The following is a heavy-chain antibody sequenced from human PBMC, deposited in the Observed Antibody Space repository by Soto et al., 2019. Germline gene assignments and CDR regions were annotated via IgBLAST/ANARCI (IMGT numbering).Heavy chain of an antibody. V-gene: IGHV4-34*01. CDR2: INHSGST. J-gene: IGHJ4*02. CDR3: AREECSSTSCYSDY. Sequence: SETLSLTCAVYGGSFSGYYWSWIRQPPGKGLEWIGEINHSGSTNYNPSLKSRVTMSVDTSKNQFSLKLSSVTAADTAVYYCAREECSSTSCYSDYWGQGTLVTVSS. CDR1: GGSFSGYY. D-gene: IGHD2-2*01.